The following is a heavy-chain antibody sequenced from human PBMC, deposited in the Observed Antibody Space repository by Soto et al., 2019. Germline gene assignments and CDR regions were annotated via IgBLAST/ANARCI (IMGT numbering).Heavy chain of an antibody. D-gene: IGHD3-3*01. CDR2: INPATGAA. V-gene: IGHV1-2*02. CDR1: GYPVTAYY. Sequence: QLHLVQSGAVVKKPGASVTVSCSASGYPVTAYYMHWVRQAPGRGLEWMGGINPATGAAKYTQTFKGRVTMTRDTSTSTVLMELSGLTSEDTAVFYCARGGGVGVAGSAAFEMWGQGTVVTVSS. J-gene: IGHJ3*02. CDR3: ARGGGVGVAGSAAFEM.